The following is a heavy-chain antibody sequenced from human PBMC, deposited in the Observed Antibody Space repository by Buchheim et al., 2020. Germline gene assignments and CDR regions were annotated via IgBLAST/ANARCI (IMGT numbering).Heavy chain of an antibody. CDR2: ISTSNGNT. CDR1: GYTFTSDG. D-gene: IGHD4-23*01. J-gene: IGHJ6*02. V-gene: IGHV1-18*04. CDR3: ARDSGNMDV. Sequence: QVQLVQSGAEVKKPGASVKVSCKASGYTFTSDGISWVRQAPGQGFEWMGWISTSNGNTKYTKTVQGRVAMTTDTSTSTAYMELESLKSDDTAVYYCARDSGNMDVWGQGTT.